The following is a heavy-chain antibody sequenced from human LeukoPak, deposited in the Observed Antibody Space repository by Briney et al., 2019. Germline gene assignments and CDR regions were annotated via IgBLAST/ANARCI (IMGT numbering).Heavy chain of an antibody. CDR2: INHSGST. CDR1: GGSFTGYY. CDR3: ASQMGSDSLDAFDI. Sequence: SETLSLTCAVYGGSFTGYYWSWTRQPPGKGLDWIGEINHSGSTNYNPSLKSRVTIIVDTSKNQFSLNLTSVTAADTAVYYCASQMGSDSLDAFDIWGQGTMVTVSS. D-gene: IGHD2-21*02. J-gene: IGHJ3*02. V-gene: IGHV4-34*01.